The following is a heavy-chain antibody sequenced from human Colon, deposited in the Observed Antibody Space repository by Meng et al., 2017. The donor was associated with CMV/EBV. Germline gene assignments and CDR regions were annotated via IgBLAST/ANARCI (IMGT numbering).Heavy chain of an antibody. CDR3: VRSLNDASGQFRDY. J-gene: IGHJ4*02. CDR1: GYIFTTFG. D-gene: IGHD3-3*01. Sequence: SVTVSCKASGYIFTTFGITWVRQAPGQGPEWMGWISPYSGHTNSAPKFQGRITLTTDTSTSTAYMDLRSLTSDDTAVYYCVRSLNDASGQFRDYWGQGTLVTVSS. V-gene: IGHV1-18*01. CDR2: ISPYSGHT.